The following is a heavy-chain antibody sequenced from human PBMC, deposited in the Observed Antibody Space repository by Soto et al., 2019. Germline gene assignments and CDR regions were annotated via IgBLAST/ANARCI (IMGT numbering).Heavy chain of an antibody. J-gene: IGHJ6*02. V-gene: IGHV4-31*03. CDR3: ARGGRRSPGLDV. Sequence: QVQLQESGPGLVKPSQTLSLTCTVSGGSISSGGYYWSWIRQHPGKGLEWSGYIYYSGSTYYNPSLKSRVXXXVXSSTTQFSLKLSSVTAAGTAVYYCARGGRRSPGLDVWGQGTTVTVSS. CDR2: IYYSGST. CDR1: GGSISSGGYY.